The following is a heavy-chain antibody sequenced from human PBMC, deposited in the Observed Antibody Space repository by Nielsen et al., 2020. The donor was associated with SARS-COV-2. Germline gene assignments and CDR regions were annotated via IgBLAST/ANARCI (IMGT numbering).Heavy chain of an antibody. CDR1: GFTVSSNY. CDR3: ARVWYYDSSGYWSAFDI. D-gene: IGHD3-22*01. V-gene: IGHV3-53*01. CDR2: IYSGGST. J-gene: IGHJ3*02. Sequence: GEFLKISCAASGFTVSSNYMSWVRQAPGKGLEWVSVIYSGGSTYYADSVKGRFTISRDNSKNTLYLQMNSLRAEDTAVYYCARVWYYDSSGYWSAFDIWGQGTMVTVSS.